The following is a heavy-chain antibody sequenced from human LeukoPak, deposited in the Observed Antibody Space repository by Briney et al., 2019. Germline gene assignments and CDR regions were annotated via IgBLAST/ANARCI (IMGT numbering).Heavy chain of an antibody. Sequence: EASVKVACKAYGYTFTSYGISWVRQAPGQGLEWMGWISAYNGNTNYAQKLQGRVTMTTDTSTSTAYMELRSLRSDDTAVYYCARVPTVTTPDYYYYMDVWGKGTTVTVSS. CDR1: GYTFTSYG. CDR3: ARVPTVTTPDYYYYMDV. CDR2: ISAYNGNT. V-gene: IGHV1-18*01. D-gene: IGHD4-17*01. J-gene: IGHJ6*03.